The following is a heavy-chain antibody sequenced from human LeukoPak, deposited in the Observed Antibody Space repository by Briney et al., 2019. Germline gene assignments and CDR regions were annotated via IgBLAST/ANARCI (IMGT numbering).Heavy chain of an antibody. Sequence: TGGSLRLSCAASGFTFSSYGMHWVRQAPGKGLEWVAVIWYDGSNKYYADSVKGRFTISRDNSKNTLYLQMNSLRAEDTAVYYCAKDQGSYGTFGDYWGQGTLVTVSS. CDR2: IWYDGSNK. CDR1: GFTFSSYG. CDR3: AKDQGSYGTFGDY. J-gene: IGHJ4*02. D-gene: IGHD3-16*01. V-gene: IGHV3-33*06.